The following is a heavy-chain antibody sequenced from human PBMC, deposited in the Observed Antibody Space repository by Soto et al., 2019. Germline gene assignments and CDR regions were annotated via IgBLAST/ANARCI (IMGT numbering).Heavy chain of an antibody. V-gene: IGHV3-23*01. J-gene: IGHJ4*02. Sequence: EVQLLQSGGGSVQPGGSLRLSCEASGFTFDTFAMNWVRQAPGQGLEWVSGISGSGGSPFYAESVKGRFTISRDNSKNTLHLQMTSLRAEDTATYYCAKDYGVVVVAGWIDYWGQGTLVTVSS. CDR2: ISGSGGSP. D-gene: IGHD2-21*02. CDR1: GFTFDTFA. CDR3: AKDYGVVVVAGWIDY.